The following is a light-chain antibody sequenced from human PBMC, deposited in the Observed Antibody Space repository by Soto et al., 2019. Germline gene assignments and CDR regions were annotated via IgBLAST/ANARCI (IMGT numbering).Light chain of an antibody. V-gene: IGKV3-11*01. J-gene: IGKJ5*01. Sequence: ELVLTQSPAPLSVSPGDRATLSCRASQSVSSYLAWYQQKPGQAPRLLIYDASNRATGIPDRFSGSGSGTDFTLTISSLEPEDFAVYYCQQRSNWPRTFGQGTRLEIK. CDR3: QQRSNWPRT. CDR2: DAS. CDR1: QSVSSY.